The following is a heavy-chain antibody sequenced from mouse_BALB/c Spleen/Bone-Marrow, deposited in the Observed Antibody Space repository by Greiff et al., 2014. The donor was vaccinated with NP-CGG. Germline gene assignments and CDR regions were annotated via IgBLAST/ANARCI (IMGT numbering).Heavy chain of an antibody. J-gene: IGHJ4*01. CDR3: ARWEYYAMDY. D-gene: IGHD4-1*01. Sequence: EVKLQESGAELVKPGASVKLSCTASGFNIKDTYMHWVKQRPEQGLEWIGRIGPANGNTKYDPKFQGKATITADTSSNTAYLQLSSLTSEDTAVYYCARWEYYAMDYWGQGTSVTVSS. CDR2: IGPANGNT. CDR1: GFNIKDTY. V-gene: IGHV14-3*02.